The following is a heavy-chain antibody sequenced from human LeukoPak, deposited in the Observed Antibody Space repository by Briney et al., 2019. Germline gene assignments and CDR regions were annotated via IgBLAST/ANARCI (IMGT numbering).Heavy chain of an antibody. CDR2: MNPNSGNT. CDR3: AVRRKWFGGCDY. V-gene: IGHV1-8*01. CDR1: GYTFTSYD. Sequence: ASVKVSCKASGYTFTSYDINWVRQATGQGLEWMGWMNPNSGNTGYAQKFQGRVTMTRNTSISTAYMELSSLRSEDTAVYYCAVRRKWFGGCDYWGQGTLVTVSS. J-gene: IGHJ4*02. D-gene: IGHD3-10*01.